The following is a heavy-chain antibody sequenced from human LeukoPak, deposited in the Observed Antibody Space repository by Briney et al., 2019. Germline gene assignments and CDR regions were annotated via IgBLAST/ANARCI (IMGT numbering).Heavy chain of an antibody. CDR1: GYTLTELS. Sequence: ASVKVSCKVSGYTLTELSMHWVRQAPGKGLEWMGGFDPEDGETIYAQKFQGRVTMTEDTSTDIAYMELSSLRSEDTAVYYCATDRGCSSTSCSLLELDIWGQVTMVTVSS. V-gene: IGHV1-24*01. J-gene: IGHJ3*02. D-gene: IGHD2-2*01. CDR2: FDPEDGET. CDR3: ATDRGCSSTSCSLLELDI.